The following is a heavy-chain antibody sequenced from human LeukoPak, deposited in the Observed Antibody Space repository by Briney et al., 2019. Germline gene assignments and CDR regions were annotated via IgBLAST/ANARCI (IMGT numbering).Heavy chain of an antibody. CDR1: GFTFSSYD. V-gene: IGHV3-13*05. Sequence: PGGSLRLSCAASGFTFSSYDMHWVRQATGKGLEWVSAIGTAGDPYYPGSVKGRFTISRDNSKNTLYLQMNSLRAEDTAVYYCARDPKPRDYYDSPFDYWGQGTLVTVSS. J-gene: IGHJ4*02. D-gene: IGHD3-22*01. CDR3: ARDPKPRDYYDSPFDY. CDR2: IGTAGDP.